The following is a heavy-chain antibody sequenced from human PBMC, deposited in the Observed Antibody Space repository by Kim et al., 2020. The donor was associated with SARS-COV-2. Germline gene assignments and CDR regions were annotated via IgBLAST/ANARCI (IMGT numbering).Heavy chain of an antibody. CDR2: IYYSGST. Sequence: SETLSLTCTVSGGSISSSSYYWGWIRQPPGKGLEWIGSIYYSGSTYYNPSLKSRVTISVDTSKNQFSLKLSSVTAADTAVYYCARQALWALLNDAFDIWG. CDR1: GGSISSSSYY. V-gene: IGHV4-39*01. CDR3: ARQALWALLNDAFDI. J-gene: IGHJ3*02. D-gene: IGHD1-26*01.